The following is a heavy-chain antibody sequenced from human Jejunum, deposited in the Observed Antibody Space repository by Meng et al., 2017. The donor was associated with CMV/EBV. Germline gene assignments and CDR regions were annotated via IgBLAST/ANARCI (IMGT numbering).Heavy chain of an antibody. D-gene: IGHD3-16*02. CDR2: FYYSGSP. V-gene: IGHV4-59*08. J-gene: IGHJ4*02. CDR1: GVSISTYY. Sequence: LSLTCTVSGVSISTYYWSWIRQPPGKGLEWIAYFYYSGSPNYNPSLKSRVTISADTSKNQLSLRLSSVTASDTALYYCARHSSYHFDYWGQGTLVTVSS. CDR3: ARHSSYHFDY.